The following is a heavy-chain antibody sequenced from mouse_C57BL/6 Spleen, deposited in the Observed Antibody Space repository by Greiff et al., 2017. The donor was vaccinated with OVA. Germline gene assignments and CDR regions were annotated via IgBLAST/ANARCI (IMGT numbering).Heavy chain of an antibody. CDR2: ISYDGSN. D-gene: IGHD4-1*01. J-gene: IGHJ1*03. CDR3: VRASLGLRYFDV. CDR1: GYSITSGYY. Sequence: ESGPGLVKPSQSLSLTCSVTGYSITSGYYWNWIRQFPGNKLEWMGYISYDGSNNYNPSLKNRISITRDTSKNQFFLKLNSVTTEDTATYYGVRASLGLRYFDVWGTGTTVTVSS. V-gene: IGHV3-6*01.